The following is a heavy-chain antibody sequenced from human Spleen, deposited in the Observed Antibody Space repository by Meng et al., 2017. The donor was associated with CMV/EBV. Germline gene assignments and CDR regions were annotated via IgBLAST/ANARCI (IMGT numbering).Heavy chain of an antibody. D-gene: IGHD3-3*01. Sequence: ASGFTFSSYAMHWVRQAPGKGLEWVAVISYDGSNKYYADSVKGRFTISRDNSKNTLYLQMNSLRAEDTAVYYCAKGDYDFWSGYLDYWGQGTLVTVSS. J-gene: IGHJ4*02. CDR3: AKGDYDFWSGYLDY. CDR1: GFTFSSYA. CDR2: ISYDGSNK. V-gene: IGHV3-30*04.